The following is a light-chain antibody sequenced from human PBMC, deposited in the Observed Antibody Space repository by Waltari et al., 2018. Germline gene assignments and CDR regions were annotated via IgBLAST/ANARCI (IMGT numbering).Light chain of an antibody. J-gene: IGKJ1*01. V-gene: IGKV4-1*01. CDR1: QSVLYNSNGKNY. Sequence: DTVMTQSPDSLAVSLAERATITYKSSQSVLYNSNGKNYLAWYQQKPGQPPKLLIYWASTRQSGVPDRFSGSGSGTDFTLTINSLQAEDVAVYYCQQYYRSRTFGQGTKVEIK. CDR2: WAS. CDR3: QQYYRSRT.